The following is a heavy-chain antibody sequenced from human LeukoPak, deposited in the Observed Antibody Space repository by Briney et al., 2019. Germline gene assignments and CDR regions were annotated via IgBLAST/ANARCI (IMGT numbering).Heavy chain of an antibody. CDR3: ARDKEGSSAPSGYYYYMDV. CDR1: GGTFSSYA. J-gene: IGHJ6*03. V-gene: IGHV1-69*05. D-gene: IGHD6-13*01. CDR2: IIPSFGTA. Sequence: GASVKVSCKASGGTFSSYAISWVRQAPGQGLEWMGGIIPSFGTANYAQKFQGRVTTTTDESTSTAYMELSSLRSEDTAVYYCARDKEGSSAPSGYYYYMDVWGKGTTVTVSS.